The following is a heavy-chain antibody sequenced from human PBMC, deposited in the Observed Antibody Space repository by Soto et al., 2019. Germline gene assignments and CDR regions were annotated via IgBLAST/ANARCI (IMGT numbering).Heavy chain of an antibody. CDR1: GFSLSTSGVG. J-gene: IGHJ5*02. D-gene: IGHD3-9*01. Sequence: QITLKESGPTLVKPTQTLTLTCTFSGFSLSTSGVGVGWFRQPPGKALECLALIYWNDDKRYSPSLKSRLTITKDTSKNQVVLTMTNMDPVDTATYYCAHRPADHFDWLPRQAPNWFAPWGQGTLVTVSS. CDR2: IYWNDDK. CDR3: AHRPADHFDWLPRQAPNWFAP. V-gene: IGHV2-5*01.